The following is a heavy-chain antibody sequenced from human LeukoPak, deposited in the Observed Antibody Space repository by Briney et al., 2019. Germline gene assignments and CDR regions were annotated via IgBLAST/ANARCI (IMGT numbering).Heavy chain of an antibody. CDR1: GGSISSYY. V-gene: IGHV4-4*09. J-gene: IGHJ3*01. CDR2: IYISGST. Sequence: SETLSPTCTVSGGSISSYYWNWIRQPPGKGLEWIGRIYISGSTNYKPSLKSRVTMSVDTSKKQFSLKLSSVTAADTAVYYCAREDAHDAFDVWGQGAPVTVSS. CDR3: AREDAHDAFDV.